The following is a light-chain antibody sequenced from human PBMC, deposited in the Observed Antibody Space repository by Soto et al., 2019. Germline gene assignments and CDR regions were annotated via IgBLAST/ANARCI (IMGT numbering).Light chain of an antibody. CDR1: QSVFSS. V-gene: IGKV3-15*01. Sequence: EIVMTQSPATLSVSPGERATLSCRASQSVFSSLAWYQQRPDQAPRLLIYGTATRATGIPDRFSGSGSGTEFTLTISSLQSEDSAVYYCQQYHSWPAFGQGTKVEIK. CDR3: QQYHSWPA. CDR2: GTA. J-gene: IGKJ1*01.